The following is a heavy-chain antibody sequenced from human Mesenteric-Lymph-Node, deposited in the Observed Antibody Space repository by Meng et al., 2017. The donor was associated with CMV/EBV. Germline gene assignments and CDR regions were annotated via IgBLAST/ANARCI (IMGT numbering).Heavy chain of an antibody. CDR2: INHSGVP. Sequence: QVQLQQWGAGLLKPAETLSLTCAVYGASFSGYYWSWIRQPPGKGLEWIGEINHSGVPNYNPSLKSRVTISLDRSKNQFSLKLSSVTAEDTAVYYCARGSDIPVNNYWGQGTLVTVSS. CDR3: ARGSDIPVNNY. J-gene: IGHJ4*02. CDR1: GASFSGYY. D-gene: IGHD2-15*01. V-gene: IGHV4-34*01.